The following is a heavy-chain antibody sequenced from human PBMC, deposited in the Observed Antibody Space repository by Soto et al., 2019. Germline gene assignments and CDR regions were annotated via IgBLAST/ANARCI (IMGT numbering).Heavy chain of an antibody. Sequence: QVKLVQSRTEVKKPGASVKVSCKASGYSFGTSGISWVRQAPGQGLEWMGWISAYNGNTNYDQKLQDRATMTTDTSTNTAYLELRSLTSDDTAVYYCARAGQYYDSSGYANWGQGTLVTVSS. D-gene: IGHD3-22*01. J-gene: IGHJ1*01. CDR1: GYSFGTSG. CDR2: ISAYNGNT. CDR3: ARAGQYYDSSGYAN. V-gene: IGHV1-18*04.